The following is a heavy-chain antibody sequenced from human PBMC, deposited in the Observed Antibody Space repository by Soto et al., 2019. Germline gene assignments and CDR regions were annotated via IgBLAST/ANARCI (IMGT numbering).Heavy chain of an antibody. D-gene: IGHD3-22*01. V-gene: IGHV1-69*02. CDR3: ARSVGRYDSTLFDI. J-gene: IGHJ3*02. Sequence: QVQLVQSGAEVKKPGSSVKVSCKASGGTFSSYTISWVRQASGQGLEWMGRIIPILGIANYAQKFQGRVTITADKSTSTAYMELSSLRSEDTAVYYCARSVGRYDSTLFDIWGRGTMVTVSS. CDR1: GGTFSSYT. CDR2: IIPILGIA.